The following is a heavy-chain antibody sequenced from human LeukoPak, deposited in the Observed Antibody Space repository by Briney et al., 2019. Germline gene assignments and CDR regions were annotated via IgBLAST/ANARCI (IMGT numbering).Heavy chain of an antibody. D-gene: IGHD2-21*02. CDR2: INPSGGST. J-gene: IGHJ4*02. Sequence: ASEKVSCKASGYTFTSYYMHWVRQAPGQGLEWMGIINPSGGSTSYAQKFQGRVTMTRDTSTSTVYMELSSLRSEDTAVYYCARAGNIVVVTATRFDYWGQGTLVTVSS. V-gene: IGHV1-46*01. CDR3: ARAGNIVVVTATRFDY. CDR1: GYTFTSYY.